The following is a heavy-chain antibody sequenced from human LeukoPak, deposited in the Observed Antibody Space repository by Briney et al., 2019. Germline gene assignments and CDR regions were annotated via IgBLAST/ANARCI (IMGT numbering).Heavy chain of an antibody. D-gene: IGHD4-17*01. CDR2: IYYSGST. CDR1: GGSISSGGCY. J-gene: IGHJ4*02. V-gene: IGHV4-31*03. Sequence: SETLSLTCTVSGGSISSGGCYWNWIRQHPGKGLEWIGYIYYSGSTYYNPSLKSRVTISVDTSKNQFSLKLSSVTAADTAVYYCARRAYGDYYFDYWGQGTLVTVSS. CDR3: ARRAYGDYYFDY.